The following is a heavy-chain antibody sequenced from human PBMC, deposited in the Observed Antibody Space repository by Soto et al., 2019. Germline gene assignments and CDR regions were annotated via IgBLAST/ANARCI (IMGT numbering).Heavy chain of an antibody. Sequence: SETLSLTCTVSGGSISSSSYYWSWIRQPPGKGLEWIGYIYYSGSTNYNPSLKSRVTISVDTSKNQFSLKLSSVTAADTAVYYRARDSSGIAVAGNLDYWGQGTLVTVS. J-gene: IGHJ4*02. CDR3: ARDSSGIAVAGNLDY. D-gene: IGHD6-19*01. CDR2: IYYSGST. CDR1: GGSISSSSYY. V-gene: IGHV4-61*01.